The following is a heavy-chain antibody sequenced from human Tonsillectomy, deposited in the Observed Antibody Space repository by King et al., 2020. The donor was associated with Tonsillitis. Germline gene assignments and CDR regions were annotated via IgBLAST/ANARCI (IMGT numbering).Heavy chain of an antibody. J-gene: IGHJ4*02. CDR1: GGSISSGGYS. CDR3: ASYHCSGTTCYWGY. Sequence: QLQLQESGPGLVKPSQTLSLTCSVSGGSISSGGYSWSWIRQHPGKGLEWIGYIYYSGGTYYNPSLKSRVTMSVDTSKNQFSLSLTSVTAADTAVYFCASYHCSGTTCYWGYWGQGTLVTVSS. V-gene: IGHV4-31*03. CDR2: IYYSGGT. D-gene: IGHD2-2*01.